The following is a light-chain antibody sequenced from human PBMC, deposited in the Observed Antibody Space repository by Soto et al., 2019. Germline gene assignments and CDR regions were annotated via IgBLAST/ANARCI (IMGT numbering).Light chain of an antibody. J-gene: IGLJ1*01. CDR3: SSYTLSTSFV. CDR1: SSDVGAYTS. CDR2: EVS. V-gene: IGLV2-14*01. Sequence: QSALTQPASVSWSPGQSITISCTGTSSDVGAYTSVSWYQHHPGKAPKLMIYEVSNRPSGVSNRFSVSKSGNTASLNISGLQAADEADYHCSSYTLSTSFVFGPGPEVTVL.